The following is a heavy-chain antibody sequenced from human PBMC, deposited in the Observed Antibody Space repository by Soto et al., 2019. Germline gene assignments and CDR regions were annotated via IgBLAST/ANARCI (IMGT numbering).Heavy chain of an antibody. Sequence: QLQLQESGPGLVKPSETLSLTCTVSGGSISSSSYYWGWIRQPPGKGLEWIGSIYYSGSTYYNPSLKSRVTISVDTSKNQFSLKLSSVTAADTAVYYCARLGRGSYYFDYWGQGTLVTVSS. CDR1: GGSISSSSYY. CDR3: ARLGRGSYYFDY. V-gene: IGHV4-39*01. CDR2: IYYSGST. J-gene: IGHJ4*02. D-gene: IGHD1-26*01.